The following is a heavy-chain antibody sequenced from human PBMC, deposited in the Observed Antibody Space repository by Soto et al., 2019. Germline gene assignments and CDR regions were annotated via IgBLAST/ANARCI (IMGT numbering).Heavy chain of an antibody. CDR2: XRXXSXVXXX. Sequence: PGGSLRLSCTASGFTFGDYDISWVRQAPGQGLEXVGXXRXXSXVXXXEXXASVKGRFTISRYDSKSIAYLQMNSLKTEATAVYYCTRGSRPVSNDYWGQGTLVTASS. V-gene: IGHV3-49*04. CDR3: TRGSRPVSNDY. D-gene: IGHD6-13*01. J-gene: IGHJ4*02. CDR1: GFTFGDYD.